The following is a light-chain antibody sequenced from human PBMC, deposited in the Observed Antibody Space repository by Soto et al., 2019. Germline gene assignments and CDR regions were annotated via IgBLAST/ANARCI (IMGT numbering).Light chain of an antibody. Sequence: EIVLTQSPATLSLSPGERATLSCRASQSVSTYLAWYQQKPGQAPRLLIYDASNRATGIPARFSGSGSGPAFTLTISSLEPEDFAVYYCQQYNNWPPTWTFGQGTKVEI. CDR1: QSVSTY. CDR2: DAS. CDR3: QQYNNWPPTWT. V-gene: IGKV3-11*01. J-gene: IGKJ1*01.